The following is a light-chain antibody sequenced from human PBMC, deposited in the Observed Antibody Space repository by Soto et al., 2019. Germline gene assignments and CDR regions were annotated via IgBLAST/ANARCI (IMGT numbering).Light chain of an antibody. J-gene: IGLJ2*01. CDR2: SNN. Sequence: QSVLTQPPSASGTPGQRVTISCSGSSSNIGRNTVNWYQQLPGTAPKLLIYSNNQRPSGVPDRVSGSKSGTSVSLAISGLQSEDEADYYCATWDDSLNAVVFGGGTKLTVL. CDR3: ATWDDSLNAVV. CDR1: SSNIGRNT. V-gene: IGLV1-44*01.